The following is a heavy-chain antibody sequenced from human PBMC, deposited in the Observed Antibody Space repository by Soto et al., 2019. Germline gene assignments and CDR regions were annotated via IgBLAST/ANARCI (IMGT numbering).Heavy chain of an antibody. CDR3: AKEPIVAPGYYYGMDV. Sequence: TGGSLRLSCAASGFTFSSYGMHWVRQAPGKGLEWVAVISYDGSNKYYADSVKGRFTISRDNSKNTLYLQMNSLRAEDTAVYYCAKEPIVAPGYYYGMDVWGQGTTVTVSS. J-gene: IGHJ6*02. CDR1: GFTFSSYG. D-gene: IGHD5-12*01. CDR2: ISYDGSNK. V-gene: IGHV3-30*18.